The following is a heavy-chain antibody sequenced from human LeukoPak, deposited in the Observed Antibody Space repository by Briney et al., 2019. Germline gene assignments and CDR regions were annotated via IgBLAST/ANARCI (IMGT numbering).Heavy chain of an antibody. J-gene: IGHJ4*02. D-gene: IGHD4-11*01. Sequence: ASVKVSCTAPGYTFTDYKLHWVRQAPGQGLEWLGWVNPIGGGTDYTRKFQGRVTMTRDTSVNTAYMQLNNLRSDDTAVYFCARGGATVMDFDYWGQGTLVTVSS. CDR1: GYTFTDYK. CDR2: VNPIGGGT. CDR3: ARGGATVMDFDY. V-gene: IGHV1-2*02.